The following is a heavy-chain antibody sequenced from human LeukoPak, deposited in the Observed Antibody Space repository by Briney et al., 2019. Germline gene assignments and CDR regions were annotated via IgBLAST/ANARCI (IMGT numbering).Heavy chain of an antibody. Sequence: GGTLRLSCAASGFTFTHYGMNWVSQAPGKGLEWVSGIRANGETTYYADSVRGRFTISRDNSRSMVWLQMNSLTAEDTAMYYCGRDLNWGAFDIRGLGTLVTVSS. CDR2: IRANGETT. J-gene: IGHJ3*02. CDR3: GRDLNWGAFDI. D-gene: IGHD7-27*01. V-gene: IGHV3-23*01. CDR1: GFTFTHYG.